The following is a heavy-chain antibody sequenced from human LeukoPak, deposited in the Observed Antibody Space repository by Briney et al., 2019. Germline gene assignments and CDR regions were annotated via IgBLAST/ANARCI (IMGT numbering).Heavy chain of an antibody. CDR2: INPNSGGT. Sequence: ASVKVSCKASGYTFTGYYMECVRQAPGQGLEWMGWINPNSGGTNYAQKFRGRVTMTRDTSISTAYMELSRLRSDDTAVYYCLRAVAGLDAFDIWGQGTMVTVSS. V-gene: IGHV1-2*02. CDR1: GYTFTGYY. J-gene: IGHJ3*02. D-gene: IGHD6-19*01. CDR3: LRAVAGLDAFDI.